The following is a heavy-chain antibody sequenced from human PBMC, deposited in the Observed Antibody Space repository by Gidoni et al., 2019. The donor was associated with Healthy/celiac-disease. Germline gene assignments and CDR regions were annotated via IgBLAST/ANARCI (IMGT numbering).Heavy chain of an antibody. Sequence: QVQRQESGPGLVKPSETLSLTCTVSGGSVSRGSYYWSWLRQPPGKGLEWIGYLYYSGSTNYNPSLKSRVTISVDTSKNQFSLKLSSVTAADTAVYYCARCNWNYIPLFDYWCQGTLVTVSS. CDR1: GGSVSRGSYY. CDR3: ARCNWNYIPLFDY. D-gene: IGHD1-7*01. J-gene: IGHJ4*02. CDR2: LYYSGST. V-gene: IGHV4-61*01.